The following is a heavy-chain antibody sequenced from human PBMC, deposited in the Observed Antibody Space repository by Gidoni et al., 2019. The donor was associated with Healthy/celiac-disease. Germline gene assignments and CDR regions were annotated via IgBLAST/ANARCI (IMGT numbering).Heavy chain of an antibody. CDR1: GFPFIVYG. CDR2: IWYDGSNK. CDR3: ARDGRYCSGGSCYPDY. V-gene: IGHV3-33*01. J-gene: IGHJ4*02. D-gene: IGHD2-15*01. Sequence: QVQRVESGGGVVQPGRSLRLSCAASGFPFIVYGMHWVRQAPGKGLEWVAVIWYDGSNKYYADSVKGRFTISRDNSKNTLYLQMNSLRAEDTAVYYCARDGRYCSGGSCYPDYWGQGTLVTVSS.